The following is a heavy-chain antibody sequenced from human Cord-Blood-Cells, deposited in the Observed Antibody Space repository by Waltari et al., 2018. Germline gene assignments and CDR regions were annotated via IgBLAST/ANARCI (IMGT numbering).Heavy chain of an antibody. J-gene: IGHJ2*01. CDR1: GGSISSGSYY. D-gene: IGHD7-27*01. CDR3: ARVRVSGDRYFDL. CDR2: IYTSGST. V-gene: IGHV4-61*09. Sequence: QVQLQESGPGLVKPSQTLSLTCTVSGGSISSGSYYWSWIRQPAGKGLEWIGYIYTSGSTNYNPSLQSRVTISVDTSKNQFSLKLSSVTAADTAVYYCARVRVSGDRYFDLWGRGTLVTVSS.